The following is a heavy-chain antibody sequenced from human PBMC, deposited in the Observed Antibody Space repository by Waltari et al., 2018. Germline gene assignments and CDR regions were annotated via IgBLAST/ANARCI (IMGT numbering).Heavy chain of an antibody. CDR2: IFYTGST. Sequence: QVQLQESGPGLVKPSETLSLTCTVSGGSITSLSWRWIRQPPGKGLEWIGYIFYTGSTKYNPSLQSRVTMSVDTSKNQFSLNLSSVTAADTAVYYCARRNQLGNWYFDLWGRGALVTVSS. CDR3: ARRNQLGNWYFDL. J-gene: IGHJ2*01. V-gene: IGHV4-59*08. CDR1: GGSITSLS. D-gene: IGHD2-2*01.